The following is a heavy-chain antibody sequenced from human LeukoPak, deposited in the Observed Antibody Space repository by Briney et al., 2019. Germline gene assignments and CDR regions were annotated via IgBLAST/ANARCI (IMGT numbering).Heavy chain of an antibody. D-gene: IGHD3-22*01. CDR2: ISGDSDST. V-gene: IGHV1-18*01. CDR1: GYTFSGYG. CDR3: ARGRIYYDGSGHYYPDY. Sequence: ASVKVSCKASGYTFSGYGVTWVRQAPGQGLEWMGWISGDSDSTNYAQKFQDKVTMTTDTSTNTAYLELWSLTSDDTAIYYCARGRIYYDGSGHYYPDYWGQGTLLTVSS. J-gene: IGHJ4*02.